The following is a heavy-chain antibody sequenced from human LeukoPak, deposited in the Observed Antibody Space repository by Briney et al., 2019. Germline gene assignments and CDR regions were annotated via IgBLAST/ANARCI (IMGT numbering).Heavy chain of an antibody. CDR2: INHSGST. J-gene: IGHJ6*02. Sequence: PSETLSLTCAVYGGSFSGYYWSWIRQPPGKGLEWIGEINHSGSTNYNPSLKSRVTISVDTSKNQFSLKLSSVTAADTAVYYCARGDIVVVVAASNFYYYYGMDVWGQGTTVTVYS. V-gene: IGHV4-34*01. CDR3: ARGDIVVVVAASNFYYYYGMDV. CDR1: GGSFSGYY. D-gene: IGHD2-15*01.